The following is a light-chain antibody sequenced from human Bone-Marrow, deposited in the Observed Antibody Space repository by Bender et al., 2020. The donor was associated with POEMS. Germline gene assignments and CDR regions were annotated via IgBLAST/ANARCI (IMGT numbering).Light chain of an antibody. Sequence: QSALTQPASVSGSPGQSITISCTGASSDVGAYNLVSWYQQHPGKAPKLLIYEVRKRPSGVSNRFSGSKSGNTASLTISGLQAEDEADYYCSSYTSGRNVLFGGGTKLTVL. CDR3: SSYTSGRNVL. J-gene: IGLJ2*01. CDR2: EVR. CDR1: SSDVGAYNL. V-gene: IGLV2-14*02.